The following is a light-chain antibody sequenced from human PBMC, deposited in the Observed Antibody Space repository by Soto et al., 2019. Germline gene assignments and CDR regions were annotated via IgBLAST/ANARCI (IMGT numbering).Light chain of an antibody. J-gene: IGKJ5*01. CDR2: GAN. Sequence: DIHMTQSPSSLSVSVGESLTISCRASQSITTRLNWYQQRPGKAPKLVIYGANVLERGVPSRFSGSGSGTEFTLAISNLRPEDFATYFCQQSYNTPFTFGQGTRVE. V-gene: IGKV1-39*01. CDR1: QSITTR. CDR3: QQSYNTPFT.